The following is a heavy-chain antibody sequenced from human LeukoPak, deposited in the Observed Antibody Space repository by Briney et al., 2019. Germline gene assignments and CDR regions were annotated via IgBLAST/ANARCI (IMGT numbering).Heavy chain of an antibody. D-gene: IGHD3-22*01. Sequence: GGSLRLSCAASGFTIDDYAMHWVRQAPGKGLEWVSLISGDGGSTYYADSVKGRFTISRDNSKNSLYLQMNSLRIEDTALYFCVKDPQATSSYYALIYWGQGTLVTVSP. CDR2: ISGDGGST. CDR1: GFTIDDYA. V-gene: IGHV3-43*02. CDR3: VKDPQATSSYYALIY. J-gene: IGHJ4*02.